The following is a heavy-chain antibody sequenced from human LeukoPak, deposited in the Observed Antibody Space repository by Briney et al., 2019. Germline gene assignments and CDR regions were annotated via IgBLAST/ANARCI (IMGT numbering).Heavy chain of an antibody. CDR2: INHSGST. D-gene: IGHD6-19*01. CDR1: GFTFSSYW. V-gene: IGHV4-34*01. J-gene: IGHJ6*03. CDR3: ARVSARYSSVLGIYYYYYMDV. Sequence: GSLRLSCAASGFTFSSYWMSWLRQPPGKGLEWIGEINHSGSTNYNPSLKSRVTISVDTSKNQFSLKLTSVTAADTAVYYCARVSARYSSVLGIYYYYYMDVWGKGATVTVSS.